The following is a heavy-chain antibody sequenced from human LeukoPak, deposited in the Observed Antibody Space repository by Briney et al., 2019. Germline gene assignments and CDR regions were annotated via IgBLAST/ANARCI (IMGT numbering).Heavy chain of an antibody. V-gene: IGHV3-21*01. J-gene: IGHJ3*02. Sequence: GGSLRLSCAASGFTFSSYSMSWVRQAPGKGLEWVSSISSVSTYIYYADSMKGRFTISRDNAKNSLYLQMNTLRAEDTAVYYCARDRIYSGIYHDTFDIWGHGTMVTVSS. D-gene: IGHD1-26*01. CDR1: GFTFSSYS. CDR3: ARDRIYSGIYHDTFDI. CDR2: ISSVSTYI.